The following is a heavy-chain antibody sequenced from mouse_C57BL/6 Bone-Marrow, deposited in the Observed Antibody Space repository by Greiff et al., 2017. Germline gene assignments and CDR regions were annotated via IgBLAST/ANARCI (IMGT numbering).Heavy chain of an antibody. D-gene: IGHD2-14*01. CDR2: FYPGSGST. J-gene: IGHJ4*01. Sequence: VQLQQSGAELVKPGASVKLSCKASGYTFTEYTIHWVKQRPGQGLEWIGWFYPGSGSTKYNEKFKDKATLTADKSSSTVYMKLSRLTSKDSAVYYCAIHEDVRGRDAMDYWGQGTSLTVSS. CDR3: AIHEDVRGRDAMDY. CDR1: GYTFTEYT. V-gene: IGHV1-62-2*01.